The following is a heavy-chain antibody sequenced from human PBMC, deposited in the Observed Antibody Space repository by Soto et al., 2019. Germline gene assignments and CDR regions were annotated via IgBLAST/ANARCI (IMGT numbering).Heavy chain of an antibody. D-gene: IGHD6-13*01. CDR1: GGSISSYY. Sequence: SETLSLTCTVSGGSISSYYWSWIRQPPGKGLEWIGYIYYSGSTNYNPSLKSRVTISVDTSKNQFSLKLSSVTAADTAVYYCARGIAAAGTWWFDPWGQGTLVTVSS. V-gene: IGHV4-59*01. CDR2: IYYSGST. J-gene: IGHJ5*02. CDR3: ARGIAAAGTWWFDP.